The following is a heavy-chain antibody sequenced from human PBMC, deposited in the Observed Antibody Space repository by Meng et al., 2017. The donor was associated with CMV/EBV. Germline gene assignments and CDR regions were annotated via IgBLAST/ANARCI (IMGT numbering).Heavy chain of an antibody. D-gene: IGHD4-17*01. CDR1: GGTFSSYA. V-gene: IGHV1-46*01. CDR2: IIPSSGST. Sequence: ASVKVSCKASGGTFSSYAISWVRQAPGQGLEWMGKIIPSSGSTTYAPRFQGRVTTTRDTSTSTVYMELNSLRSEDTAVYSCARDYGDYVFDYWGQGTLVTVSS. J-gene: IGHJ4*02. CDR3: ARDYGDYVFDY.